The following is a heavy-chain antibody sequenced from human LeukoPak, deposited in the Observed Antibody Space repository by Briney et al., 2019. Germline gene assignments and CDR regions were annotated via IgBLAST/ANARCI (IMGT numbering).Heavy chain of an antibody. V-gene: IGHV3-23*01. D-gene: IGHD3-22*01. J-gene: IGHJ4*02. CDR2: ISDCGEIT. Sequence: PGGSLRLSCTASGFTFSSYAMSWVRQAPGKGLEWVSGISDCGEITFYADSVKGRFTISRDNSENTLYLQMNSLRAEDTAVYYXXXXXXYDDTRDYYLDYWGQGTLVTVSS. CDR3: XXXXXYDDTRDYYLDY. CDR1: GFTFSSYA.